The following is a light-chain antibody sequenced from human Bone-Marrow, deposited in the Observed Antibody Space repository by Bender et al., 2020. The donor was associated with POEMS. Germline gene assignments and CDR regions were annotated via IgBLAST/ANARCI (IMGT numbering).Light chain of an antibody. V-gene: IGLV1-36*01. J-gene: IGLJ2*01. CDR1: SSNIGNHG. CDR2: YDD. Sequence: QSVVTQPPSLSEAPRQRVTISCSGSSSNIGNHGVNWYQQLPAEAPKLLIYYDDLLTPGVSDRFSGSKSATSATLGISGLQTGDEADYYCATWDSSLSGVVFGGGTKLTVL. CDR3: ATWDSSLSGVV.